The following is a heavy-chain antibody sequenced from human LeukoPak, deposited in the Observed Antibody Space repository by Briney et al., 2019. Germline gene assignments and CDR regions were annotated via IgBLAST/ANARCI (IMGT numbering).Heavy chain of an antibody. Sequence: KPGESLKISWQGSGYSILNYWIGRVLQMPGKAPELMGHIFPHDSDIKYSPSFQGQVTISVDKSISSAYVQWGSLKASDTAMYYCARFGIRGCISNTKCYTSFFYYGMDVWGQGTTVTVSS. CDR3: ARFGIRGCISNTKCYTSFFYYGMDV. CDR2: IFPHDSDI. V-gene: IGHV5-51*01. J-gene: IGHJ6*02. D-gene: IGHD2-2*02. CDR1: GYSILNYW.